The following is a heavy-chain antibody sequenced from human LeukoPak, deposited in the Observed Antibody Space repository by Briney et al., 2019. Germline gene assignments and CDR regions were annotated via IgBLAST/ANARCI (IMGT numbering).Heavy chain of an antibody. CDR2: FDPEDGET. J-gene: IGHJ4*02. CDR3: ATSVGYSYGISPFDY. V-gene: IGHV1-24*01. Sequence: ASVKVSCKVSGYTLTELSMHWVRQAPGKGLEWMGGFDPEDGETIYAQKFQGRVTMTEDTSTDTAYMELSSLRSEDTAVYYCATSVGYSYGISPFDYWGQGTLVTVSS. CDR1: GYTLTELS. D-gene: IGHD5-18*01.